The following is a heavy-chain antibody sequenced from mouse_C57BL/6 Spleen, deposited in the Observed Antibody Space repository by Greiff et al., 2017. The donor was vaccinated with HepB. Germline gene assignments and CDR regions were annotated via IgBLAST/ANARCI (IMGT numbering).Heavy chain of an antibody. CDR2: IDPSDSYT. D-gene: IGHD1-1*01. Sequence: QVQLQQPGAELVMPGASVKLSCKASGYPFTSYWMHWVKQRPGQGLEWIGEIDPSDSYTNYNKKFKGKSTLTVDKSSSTAYMQLSSLTSEDSAVYYCARGILRYPDFDYWGQGTTLTVSS. CDR3: ARGILRYPDFDY. V-gene: IGHV1-69*01. CDR1: GYPFTSYW. J-gene: IGHJ2*01.